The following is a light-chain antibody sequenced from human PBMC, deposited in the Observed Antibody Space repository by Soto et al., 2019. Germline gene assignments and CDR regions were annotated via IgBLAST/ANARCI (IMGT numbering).Light chain of an antibody. V-gene: IGKV1-39*01. CDR1: QSMSNY. CDR3: QQSDITPYT. Sequence: DREMTRSPCSVCSCVGKRVARTLRASQSMSNYLNWYQHKPGKATTLLIYDASSLESGVPSRFRGSGSGTDFTLTISIRQPEDFATYYWQQSDITPYTFGQGTRLEIK. CDR2: DAS. J-gene: IGKJ5*01.